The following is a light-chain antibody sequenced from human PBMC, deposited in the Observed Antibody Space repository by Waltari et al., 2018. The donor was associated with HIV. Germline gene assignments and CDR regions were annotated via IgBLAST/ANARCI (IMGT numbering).Light chain of an antibody. J-gene: IGLJ2*01. CDR2: EVS. Sequence: QSALPQPPSASGSPGQSVTISCTGTSRAVGGSNYVSWYQQHPGKAPKLLMAEVSKRPSGVPDRFSGSKSGNTASLTVSGLQAEDEADYYCSSYAGSINVLFGGGTKLAVL. CDR3: SSYAGSINVL. CDR1: SRAVGGSNY. V-gene: IGLV2-8*01.